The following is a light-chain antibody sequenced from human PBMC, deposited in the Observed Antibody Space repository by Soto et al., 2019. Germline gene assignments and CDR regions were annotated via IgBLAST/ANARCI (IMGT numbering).Light chain of an antibody. V-gene: IGLV2-11*01. CDR2: DVT. CDR1: SSDVGTYNY. J-gene: IGLJ1*01. CDR3: CSYAGSYTHV. Sequence: QSVLTQPPSASGSPGQSVTISCTGTSSDVGTYNYVSWYQQHPGKAPKLIIYDVTKWPSGVPDRFSGSKSGNTASLTISGLQAEDEADYYCCSYAGSYTHVFGTGTKVNVL.